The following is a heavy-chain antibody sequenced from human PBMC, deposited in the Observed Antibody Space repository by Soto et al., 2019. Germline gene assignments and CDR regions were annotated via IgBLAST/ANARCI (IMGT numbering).Heavy chain of an antibody. CDR2: INYGGGDN. Sequence: VKLVESGGGLVQPGGSLRLSCAASGFIFSNYYMTWVRQAPGKGLEWVANINYGGGDNWYVDSVRSRFTISRDNAKNSLYLQMNSLSAEDTAVYYCARLGYSYYFDYWGQGTLVTVSS. J-gene: IGHJ4*02. D-gene: IGHD5-18*01. CDR1: GFIFSNYY. V-gene: IGHV3-7*03. CDR3: ARLGYSYYFDY.